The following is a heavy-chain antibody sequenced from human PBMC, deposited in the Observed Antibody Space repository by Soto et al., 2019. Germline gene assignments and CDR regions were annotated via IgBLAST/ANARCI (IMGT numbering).Heavy chain of an antibody. Sequence: GASVKVSCKASGYTFTSYGISWVRQAPGQGLEWMGWISAYNGNTNYAQKLQGRVTMTTDTSTSTAYMELRSLRSDDTAVYYCARDYSSSWTDAFDIWGQGTVVTVSS. CDR3: ARDYSSSWTDAFDI. J-gene: IGHJ3*02. CDR1: GYTFTSYG. D-gene: IGHD6-13*01. CDR2: ISAYNGNT. V-gene: IGHV1-18*01.